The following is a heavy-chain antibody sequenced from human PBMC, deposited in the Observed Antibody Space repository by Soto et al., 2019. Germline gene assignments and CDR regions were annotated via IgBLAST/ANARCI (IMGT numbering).Heavy chain of an antibody. CDR2: INPNSRGT. J-gene: IGHJ5*02. D-gene: IGHD3-22*01. Sequence: SVKVSCKASGYTFTDYFIHCVRQAPGQGLEWMGWINPNSRGTNYAQKFQGRVTMTRDTSNSRAYMELRGLRSDDTAVYYCARVTLKAGNWFDPWGQGTRVTVS. CDR3: ARVTLKAGNWFDP. V-gene: IGHV1-2*02. CDR1: GYTFTDYF.